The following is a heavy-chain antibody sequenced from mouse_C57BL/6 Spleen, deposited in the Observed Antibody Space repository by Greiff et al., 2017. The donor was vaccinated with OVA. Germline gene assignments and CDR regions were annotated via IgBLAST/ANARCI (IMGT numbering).Heavy chain of an antibody. CDR3: AREDYGYAMDY. D-gene: IGHD2-4*01. CDR1: GYTFTDYY. J-gene: IGHJ4*01. CDR2: IIPYNGGT. Sequence: VQLQQSGPVLVKPGASVKMSCKASGYTFTDYYMNWVKQSHGKSLEWIGVIIPYNGGTSYNQKFKGKATLTVDKSSSTAYMELNSLTSEDSAVYYCAREDYGYAMDYWGQGTSVTVSS. V-gene: IGHV1-19*01.